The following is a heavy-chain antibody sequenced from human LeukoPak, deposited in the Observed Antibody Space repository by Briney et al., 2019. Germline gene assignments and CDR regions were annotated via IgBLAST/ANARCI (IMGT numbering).Heavy chain of an antibody. CDR3: ASQYGSGSYFHPNWFDP. CDR1: GFTVSSNY. J-gene: IGHJ5*02. D-gene: IGHD3-10*01. CDR2: IYSGGST. Sequence: GGTLRLSCAASGFTVSSNYMSWVRQAPGKGLEWVSVIYSGGSTYYADSVKGRCTISRDNSKNTLYLQMNSLRAEDTAVYYCASQYGSGSYFHPNWFDPWGQGTLVTVSS. V-gene: IGHV3-66*04.